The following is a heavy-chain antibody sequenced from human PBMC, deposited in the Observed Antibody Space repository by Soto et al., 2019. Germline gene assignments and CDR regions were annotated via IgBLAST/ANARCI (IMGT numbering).Heavy chain of an antibody. CDR3: VRAQCSLFYGSPPTGLYTLALHAARPISL. D-gene: IGHD6-6*01. CDR2: SSGSGGST. V-gene: IGHV3-23*01. Sequence: GGSLRLSCAASGFTFSSYAMWWVRQAPGKGLEWVSASSGSGGSTYYADSVKGRFTISRDSSKNALYLQMNSLRAEDTAVYYCVRAQCSLFYGSPPTGLYTLALHAARPISLWG. J-gene: IGHJ2*01. CDR1: GFTFSSYA.